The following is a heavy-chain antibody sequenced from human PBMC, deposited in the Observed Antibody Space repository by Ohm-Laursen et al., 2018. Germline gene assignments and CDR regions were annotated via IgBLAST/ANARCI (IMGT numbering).Heavy chain of an antibody. CDR3: AKDIRTMAGRDV. CDR2: IWYDGSNK. J-gene: IGHJ6*02. D-gene: IGHD4/OR15-4a*01. CDR1: GFTFSSYG. Sequence: SSLRLSCAASGFTFSSYGMHWVRQAPGKGLEWVAVIWYDGSNKYYADSVKGRFTISRDNSMNTLYLQMNSLRPEDTAVYYCAKDIRTMAGRDVWGQGTTVTVSS. V-gene: IGHV3-33*06.